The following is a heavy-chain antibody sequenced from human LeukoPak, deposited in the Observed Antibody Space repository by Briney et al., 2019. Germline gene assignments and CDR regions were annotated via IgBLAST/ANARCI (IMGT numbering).Heavy chain of an antibody. CDR1: GFTFSSYA. CDR2: ISGSGGST. V-gene: IGHV3-23*01. Sequence: GGSLRLSCAASGFTFSSYAMSWVRQAPGKGLEWVSAISGSGGSTYYADSVKGRFTISRDNSKNTLYLQMNSLRAEDTAVYYCAKDASDPITIFGVVMNYFDYWGQGTLVTVSS. J-gene: IGHJ4*02. CDR3: AKDASDPITIFGVVMNYFDY. D-gene: IGHD3-3*01.